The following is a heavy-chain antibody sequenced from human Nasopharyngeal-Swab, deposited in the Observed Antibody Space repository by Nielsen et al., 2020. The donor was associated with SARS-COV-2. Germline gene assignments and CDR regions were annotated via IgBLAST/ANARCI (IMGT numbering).Heavy chain of an antibody. Sequence: GESLKISCAASGFTFSSYAMSWVRQAPGKGLDWVSIISGSGDTTYYADSVKGRFTISRDNAKNSLYLQMNSLRAEDTAVYYCARSWALGRKIFDYWGQGTLVTVSS. J-gene: IGHJ4*02. D-gene: IGHD7-27*01. V-gene: IGHV3-23*01. CDR3: ARSWALGRKIFDY. CDR1: GFTFSSYA. CDR2: ISGSGDTT.